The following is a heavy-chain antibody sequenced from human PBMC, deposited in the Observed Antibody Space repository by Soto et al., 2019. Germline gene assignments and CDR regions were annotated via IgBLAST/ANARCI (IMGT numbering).Heavy chain of an antibody. D-gene: IGHD3-9*01. CDR1: GFSLSSRKMG. CDR2: IYWDDDK. Sequence: SGPTLVNPTQTLTLTCNFSGFSLSSRKMGVGWIRQPPGKALEWLALIYWDDDKRYRPSLNNRLTITKDTSKNQVLLTMTNLDPVDTATYYCAHTGYYDLLTFDYWGQGXLVTVYS. V-gene: IGHV2-5*02. CDR3: AHTGYYDLLTFDY. J-gene: IGHJ4*02.